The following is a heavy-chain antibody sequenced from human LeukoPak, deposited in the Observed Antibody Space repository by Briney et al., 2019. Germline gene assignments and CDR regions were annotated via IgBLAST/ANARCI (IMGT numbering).Heavy chain of an antibody. D-gene: IGHD2-15*01. J-gene: IGHJ5*02. Sequence: SETPSLTCAVYGGSFSGYYWSWIRQPPGKGLEWIGEINHSGSTNYNPSLKSRVTISVDTSKNQFSLKLSSVTAADMAVYYCARRRILGYCSGGSCYSRWFDPWGQGTLVTVSS. V-gene: IGHV4-34*01. CDR1: GGSFSGYY. CDR2: INHSGST. CDR3: ARRRILGYCSGGSCYSRWFDP.